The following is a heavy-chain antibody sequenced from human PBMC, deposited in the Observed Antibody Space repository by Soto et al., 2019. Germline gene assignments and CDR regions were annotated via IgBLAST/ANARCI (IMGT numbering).Heavy chain of an antibody. D-gene: IGHD6-6*01. CDR3: ASLGRSISSSLGLE. CDR1: GGTFSSYT. Sequence: GASVKVSCKASGGTFSSYTISWVRQAPGQGLEWMGRIIPILGIANYAQKFRGRVTITADKSTSTAYMELSSLRSEDTAVYYCASLGRSISSSLGLEWGQGTLVTVSS. V-gene: IGHV1-69*02. CDR2: IIPILGIA. J-gene: IGHJ4*02.